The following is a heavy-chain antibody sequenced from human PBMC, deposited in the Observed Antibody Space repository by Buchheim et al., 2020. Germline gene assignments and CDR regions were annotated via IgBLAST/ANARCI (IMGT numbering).Heavy chain of an antibody. CDR3: ARRTPITYGSGSHHYYYYGMDV. J-gene: IGHJ6*02. CDR1: GGSISSGGYY. CDR2: IYYSGST. Sequence: QVQLQKSGPGLVKPSQTLSLTCTVSGGSISSGGYYWSWIRQHPGKGLEWIGYIYYSGSTYYNPSLKSRVTISVDTSKNQFSLKLSSVTAADTAVYYCARRTPITYGSGSHHYYYYGMDVWGQGTT. D-gene: IGHD3-10*01. V-gene: IGHV4-31*03.